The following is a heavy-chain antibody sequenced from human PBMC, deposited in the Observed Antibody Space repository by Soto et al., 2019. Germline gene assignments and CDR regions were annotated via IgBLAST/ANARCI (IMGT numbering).Heavy chain of an antibody. D-gene: IGHD3-9*01. Sequence: TLSLTCIVSHGSASSSNYFWDWLRQPPGKALDWLALIYWNDDKRYSPSLKSRLTITKDTSKNQVVLTMTNMDPVDTATYYCARILTASDAFDIWGQGTMVTVS. V-gene: IGHV2-5*01. CDR3: ARILTASDAFDI. CDR1: HGSASSSNY. J-gene: IGHJ3*02. CDR2: IYWNDDK.